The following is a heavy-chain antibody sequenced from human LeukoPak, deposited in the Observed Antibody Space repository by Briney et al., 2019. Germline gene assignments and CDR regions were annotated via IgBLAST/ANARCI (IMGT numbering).Heavy chain of an antibody. CDR2: ISSTSNTI. Sequence: GGFLRLSCAASGFIFSNYSMNLVRPAPGKGLELVSWISSTSNTIYYADSVKGRFTISRDNAKNSLDLQMNSLRDEDTAVYYCARPSRSTGPAYWGQGTLVTVSS. V-gene: IGHV3-48*02. CDR3: ARPSRSTGPAY. CDR1: GFIFSNYS. J-gene: IGHJ4*02. D-gene: IGHD2-2*01.